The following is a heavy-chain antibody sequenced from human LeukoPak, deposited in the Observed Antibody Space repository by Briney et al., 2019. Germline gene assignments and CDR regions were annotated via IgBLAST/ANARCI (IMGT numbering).Heavy chain of an antibody. CDR1: GFTFNRFY. D-gene: IGHD1-1*01. CDR3: ARDLVLPTGVGNLDY. J-gene: IGHJ4*02. V-gene: IGHV3-64D*06. CDR2: ISSNGATT. Sequence: GGSLRLSCSASGFTFNRFYLHWVRQAPGKGLEFVSHISSNGATTYYADSVKGRFTISRDNSKNTLYLQMSSLRADDTAVYYCARDLVLPTGVGNLDYWGQGTLVTVSS.